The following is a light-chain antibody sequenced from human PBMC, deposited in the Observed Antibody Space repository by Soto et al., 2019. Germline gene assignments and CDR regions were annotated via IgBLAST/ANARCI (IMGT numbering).Light chain of an antibody. J-gene: IGKJ1*01. Sequence: EIVLTQSPGTLSLSPGERATLSCRASQSVSRSYLAWYQQKPGQAPRLLIYGASSRATGIPDRFSGSGSGKDFTLTISSLEPEDFAVYYCQQYGSSPPWTFGQGTKVEIK. CDR2: GAS. V-gene: IGKV3-20*01. CDR3: QQYGSSPPWT. CDR1: QSVSRSY.